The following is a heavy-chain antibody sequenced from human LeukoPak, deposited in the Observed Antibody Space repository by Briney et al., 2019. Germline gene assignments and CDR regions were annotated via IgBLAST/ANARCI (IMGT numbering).Heavy chain of an antibody. Sequence: GSLRLSCAASGFTFSSYWMHWFRQAPGKGLVWVSRINSDGSSTSYADSVKGRFTISRDNAKNTLYLQMNSLRAEDTAVYYCARERGLWLIAARRNWFDPWGQGTLVTVSS. CDR2: INSDGSST. CDR1: GFTFSSYW. D-gene: IGHD6-6*01. J-gene: IGHJ5*02. V-gene: IGHV3-74*01. CDR3: ARERGLWLIAARRNWFDP.